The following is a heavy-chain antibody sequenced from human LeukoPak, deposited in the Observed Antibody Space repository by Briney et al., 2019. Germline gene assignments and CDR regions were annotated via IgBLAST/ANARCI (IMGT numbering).Heavy chain of an antibody. CDR3: ARVCSTSRSKGWFDP. V-gene: IGHV4-34*01. CDR1: GGSFSGYY. CDR2: INHSGST. J-gene: IGHJ5*02. D-gene: IGHD2-2*01. Sequence: PSETLSLTCAVYGGSFSGYYWSWFRQPPGKGLEWIGEINHSGSTNYNPSLKSRVTISVDTSKNQFSLKLSSVTAADTAVYYCARVCSTSRSKGWFDPWGQGTLVTVSS.